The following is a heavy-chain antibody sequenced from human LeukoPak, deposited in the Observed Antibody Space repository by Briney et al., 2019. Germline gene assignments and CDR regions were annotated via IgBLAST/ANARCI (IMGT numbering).Heavy chain of an antibody. V-gene: IGHV4-4*07. J-gene: IGHJ5*02. CDR3: ARDLSPWGSSSWYLDWFDP. D-gene: IGHD6-13*01. CDR1: GGSISSYY. Sequence: PSETLSLTCTVSGGSISSYYWSWIRQPAGKGLEWIGRIYTSGSTNYNPSLKSRVTISADKSKNQFSLKLSSVPAADTAVYYCARDLSPWGSSSWYLDWFDPWGQGTLVTVSS. CDR2: IYTSGST.